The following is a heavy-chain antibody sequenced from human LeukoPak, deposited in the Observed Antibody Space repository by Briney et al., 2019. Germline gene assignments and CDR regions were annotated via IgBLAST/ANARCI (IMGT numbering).Heavy chain of an antibody. CDR2: VSAYNGNT. V-gene: IGHV1-18*01. CDR3: ARSYGYPQDYFDY. CDR1: GGTFSSYA. Sequence: ASVTVSCTASGGTFSSYAISRVRQAPGQGLEWVGWVSAYNGNTNYAQKLQGRVAMTTDTSTSTAYMELRSLRADDTAVYYCARSYGYPQDYFDYWGQGTLVTVSS. D-gene: IGHD5-18*01. J-gene: IGHJ4*02.